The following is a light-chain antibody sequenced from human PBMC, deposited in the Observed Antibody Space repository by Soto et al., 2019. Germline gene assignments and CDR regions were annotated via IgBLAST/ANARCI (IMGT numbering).Light chain of an antibody. CDR2: DVS. V-gene: IGLV2-14*01. CDR3: SSYTSSSTLV. Sequence: VLTQPASVSGSPGQSITISCTGTSSDVGGYNYVSWYQQHPGKAPKLMIYDVSNRPSGVSNRFSGSKYGNTASLTISGLQAEDEDDYYCSSYTSSSTLVFGGGTKLTVL. J-gene: IGLJ2*01. CDR1: SSDVGGYNY.